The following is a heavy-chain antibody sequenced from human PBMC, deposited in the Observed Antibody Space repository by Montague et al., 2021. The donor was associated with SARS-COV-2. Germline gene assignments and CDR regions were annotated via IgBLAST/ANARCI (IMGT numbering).Heavy chain of an antibody. J-gene: IGHJ4*02. Sequence: SETLSLTCAVSGGSISSSHWFTWVRQSPGKGLEWIGDIYDSETINYNPSLKRRVTISVDRTKNQFSLKLSSVTTADTAVYYCARGPDSSGYYNDFDYWGQGTLVTVSS. CDR2: IYDSETI. V-gene: IGHV4-4*02. CDR1: GGSISSSHW. CDR3: ARGPDSSGYYNDFDY. D-gene: IGHD3-22*01.